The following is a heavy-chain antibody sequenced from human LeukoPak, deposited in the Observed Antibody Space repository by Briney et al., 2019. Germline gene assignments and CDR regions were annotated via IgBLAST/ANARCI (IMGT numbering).Heavy chain of an antibody. V-gene: IGHV4-61*05. D-gene: IGHD4-23*01. Sequence: SGTLSLTCTVSGGSISSSSYYWGWIRQPPGKGLEWIGDIYYSGSTNYNPSLKSRVTISVDTSKNQFSLKLSPVTAADTAVYYCARVGVDDSGNIIKYFFDYWGQGTLVTVSS. CDR3: ARVGVDDSGNIIKYFFDY. J-gene: IGHJ4*02. CDR1: GGSISSSSYY. CDR2: IYYSGST.